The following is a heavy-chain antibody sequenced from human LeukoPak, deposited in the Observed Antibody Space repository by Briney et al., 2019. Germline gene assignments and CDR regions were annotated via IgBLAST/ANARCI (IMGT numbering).Heavy chain of an antibody. V-gene: IGHV3-7*03. J-gene: IGHJ4*02. D-gene: IGHD3-16*02. CDR1: GFTFSSLW. CDR3: ARDPGSYRYVFDY. CDR2: INQDGGTT. Sequence: GGSLRLSCAASGFTFSSLWMSWVRQAPGRGPEWVANINQDGGTTYYVASVKGRFTISRDNAKNSLYLQMNSLRAEDTAVYYCARDPGSYRYVFDYWGQGTLVTVSS.